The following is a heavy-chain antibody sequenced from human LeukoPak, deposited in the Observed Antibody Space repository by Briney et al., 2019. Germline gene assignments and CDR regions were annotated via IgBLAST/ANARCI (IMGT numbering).Heavy chain of an antibody. CDR2: IDHSGST. J-gene: IGHJ4*02. CDR3: ARRMVGATMAWDY. V-gene: IGHV4-38-2*02. Sequence: SETLSLTCTVSGYSISSGYYWGWIRQPPGRGLEWTGSIDHSGSTYYNPSLKSRVTISVDTSKNQFSLKLSSVTAADTAVYYCARRMVGATMAWDYWGQGTLVTVSS. D-gene: IGHD1-26*01. CDR1: GYSISSGYY.